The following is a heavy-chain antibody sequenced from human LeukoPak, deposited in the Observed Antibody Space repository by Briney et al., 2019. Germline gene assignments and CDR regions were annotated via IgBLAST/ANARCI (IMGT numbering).Heavy chain of an antibody. V-gene: IGHV4-39*01. CDR3: ARQLVVTAKGYFDY. D-gene: IGHD2-21*02. CDR1: GGSINSNSYY. CDR2: IFYSGST. J-gene: IGHJ4*02. Sequence: SETLSLTCTVSGGSINSNSYYWGWIRQPPGKRLEWIGSIFYSGSTYSNPSLKSRVTIFVDTSRNQFSLKLSSVTAADTAVYFCARQLVVTAKGYFDYWGQGILVTVSS.